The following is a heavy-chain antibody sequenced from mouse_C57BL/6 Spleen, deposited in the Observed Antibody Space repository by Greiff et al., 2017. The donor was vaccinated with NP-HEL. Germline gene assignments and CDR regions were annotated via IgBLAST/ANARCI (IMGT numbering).Heavy chain of an antibody. CDR3: ASSYYGNYFDY. V-gene: IGHV1-82*01. Sequence: QVQLQQSGPELVKPGASVKISCKASGYAFSSSWMNWVKQRPGKGLEWIGRIYPGDGDTNYNGKFKGKATLTANKSSSTAYMQLSSLTSEDSAVYFCASSYYGNYFDYWGQGTTLTVSS. CDR1: GYAFSSSW. CDR2: IYPGDGDT. D-gene: IGHD2-1*01. J-gene: IGHJ2*01.